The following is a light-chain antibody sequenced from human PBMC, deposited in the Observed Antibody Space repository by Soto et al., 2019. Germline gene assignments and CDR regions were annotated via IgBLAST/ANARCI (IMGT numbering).Light chain of an antibody. J-gene: IGKJ1*01. V-gene: IGKV1-5*03. Sequence: IQMTQSPPSLSASVGDRVTITCRASQSISSWLAWYQQKPGKAPKLLIYKASSLESGVPSRFSGSGSGTEFTLTISSLQPDDFATYYCQQYNSYSWTFGQGTKVDIK. CDR1: QSISSW. CDR2: KAS. CDR3: QQYNSYSWT.